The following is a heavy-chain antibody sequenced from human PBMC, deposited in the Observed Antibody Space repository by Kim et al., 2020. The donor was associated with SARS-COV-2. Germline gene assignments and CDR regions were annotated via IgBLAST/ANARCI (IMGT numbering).Heavy chain of an antibody. CDR1: GFTFSSYS. CDR2: ISSSSSTI. D-gene: IGHD4-4*01. Sequence: GGSLRLSCAASGFTFSSYSMNWVRQAPGKGLEWVSYISSSSSTIYYADSVKGRFTISRDNAKNSLYLQMNSLRAEDTAVYYCAREYDYSNQRGGYYYYGMDVWGQGTTVTVSS. CDR3: AREYDYSNQRGGYYYYGMDV. J-gene: IGHJ6*02. V-gene: IGHV3-48*04.